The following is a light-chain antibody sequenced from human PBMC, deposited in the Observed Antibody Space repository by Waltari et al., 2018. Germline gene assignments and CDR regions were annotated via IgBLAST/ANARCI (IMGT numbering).Light chain of an antibody. CDR2: DVT. CDR1: SRDVGSYTY. V-gene: IGLV2-14*03. CDR3: SSYTPTSILV. J-gene: IGLJ2*01. Sequence: QSALTQPASVSGSPGQSLPLSCPGTSRDVGSYTYVSWYQQHPGTPPQLLIYDVTQRPSGVSGRFSGSKSGNTASLTISGLQPEDEADYFCSSYTPTSILVFGGGTKLTV.